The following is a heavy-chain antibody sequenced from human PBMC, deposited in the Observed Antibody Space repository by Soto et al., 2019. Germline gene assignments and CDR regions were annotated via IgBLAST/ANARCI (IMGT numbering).Heavy chain of an antibody. V-gene: IGHV1-3*05. CDR1: GYTFTSYA. Sequence: QVQLVQSGAEEKKPGASVKVSCKASGYTFTSYAMHWVRQAPGQRLEWMGWINAGNGNTKYSQKFQGRVTITRDTSSSTAYMELSSHRSEDTAVYYCARGGENYYDSSGYLRPLYYFDYWGQGTLVTVSS. D-gene: IGHD3-22*01. CDR2: INAGNGNT. J-gene: IGHJ4*02. CDR3: ARGGENYYDSSGYLRPLYYFDY.